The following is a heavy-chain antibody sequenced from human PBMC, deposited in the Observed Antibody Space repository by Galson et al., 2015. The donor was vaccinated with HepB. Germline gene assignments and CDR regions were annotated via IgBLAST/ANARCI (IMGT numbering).Heavy chain of an antibody. CDR2: IYSGDNT. CDR3: VFLRGYDLKPLDY. CDR1: GFTVSTNY. J-gene: IGHJ4*02. D-gene: IGHD5-12*01. Sequence: SLRLSCAASGFTVSTNYMSWVRQAPGRGLECVSTIYSGDNTDYADSVRGRFTISRDNSKNTLYLQMNSLRAEDMAVYYCVFLRGYDLKPLDYWGQGTLVTVSS. V-gene: IGHV3-66*01.